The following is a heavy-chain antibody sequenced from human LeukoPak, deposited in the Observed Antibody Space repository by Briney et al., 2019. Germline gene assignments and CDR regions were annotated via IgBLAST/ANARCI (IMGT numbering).Heavy chain of an antibody. Sequence: GSLRLSCAASGFTFSTYAMSWIRQPPGKGLEWIGEINHSGSTNYNPSLKSRVTISVDTSKNQFSLKLSSVTAADTAVYYCASTGGSSWSAADYWGQGTLVTVSS. CDR2: INHSGST. J-gene: IGHJ4*02. CDR1: GFTFSTYA. CDR3: ASTGGSSWSAADY. D-gene: IGHD6-13*01. V-gene: IGHV4-34*01.